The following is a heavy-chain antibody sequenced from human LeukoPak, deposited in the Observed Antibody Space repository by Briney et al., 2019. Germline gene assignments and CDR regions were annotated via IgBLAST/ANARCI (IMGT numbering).Heavy chain of an antibody. Sequence: PGGSLRLSCAASGFTFSSYAMSWARQPPGKGLEWDSDISASGGSTYYADSVKGRFTISRDNSKNTLYLQMNSLRAEDTAVYYCAKKETAVTTFFENWGQGTLVTVSS. CDR1: GFTFSSYA. D-gene: IGHD4-17*01. V-gene: IGHV3-23*01. J-gene: IGHJ4*02. CDR2: ISASGGST. CDR3: AKKETAVTTFFEN.